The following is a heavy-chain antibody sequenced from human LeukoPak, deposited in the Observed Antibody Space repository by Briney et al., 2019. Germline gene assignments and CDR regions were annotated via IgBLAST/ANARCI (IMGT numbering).Heavy chain of an antibody. D-gene: IGHD1-26*01. CDR3: ARAYYYFH. CDR2: IFYSGST. Sequence: SETLSLTCTVSGGSIRSANDYWGWVRQPPGKGLEWIGNIFYSGSTHYNPSLKTRVTISVDTSKNQFSLNLSSVTAADTAVYYCARAYYYFHWGHGTLVTVSS. J-gene: IGHJ4*01. V-gene: IGHV4-39*07. CDR1: GGSIRSANDY.